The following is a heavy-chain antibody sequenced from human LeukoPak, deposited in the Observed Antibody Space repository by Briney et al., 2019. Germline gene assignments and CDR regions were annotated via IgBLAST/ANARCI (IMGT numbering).Heavy chain of an antibody. CDR1: GFTFDDYA. CDR2: ISWNSGSI. V-gene: IGHV3-9*03. J-gene: IGHJ4*02. D-gene: IGHD2-2*01. Sequence: GGSLRLSCAASGFTFDDYAMHWVRQAPGKGLEWVSGISWNSGSIGYADSVKGRFTISRDNAKNSLYLQMNSLRAEDMALYYCAKSHGYCSSTSCYGGFDYWGQGTQVTVSS. CDR3: AKSHGYCSSTSCYGGFDY.